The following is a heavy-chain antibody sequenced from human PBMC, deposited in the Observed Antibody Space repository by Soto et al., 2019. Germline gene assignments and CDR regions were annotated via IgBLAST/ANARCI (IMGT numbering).Heavy chain of an antibody. CDR3: ARVGGALGDLDY. D-gene: IGHD3-16*01. CDR1: GYTFATYA. CDR2: ISAYNGIT. V-gene: IGHV1-18*01. J-gene: IGHJ4*02. Sequence: GASVKVSCKASGYTFATYAVSWVRQAPGQGLEWMGWISAYNGITINAQKFQGRVTLTTDTSTSTAYMALTSLTSDDTAVYYCARVGGALGDLDYWGQGTLVTVSS.